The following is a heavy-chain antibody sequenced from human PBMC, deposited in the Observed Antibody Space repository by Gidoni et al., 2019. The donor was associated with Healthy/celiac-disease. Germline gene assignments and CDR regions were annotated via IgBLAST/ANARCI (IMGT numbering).Heavy chain of an antibody. V-gene: IGHV3-30*18. Sequence: QVQLVESGGGVVQPGRSLRLSCDASGLPFRSYGMHWVRQAPGKGLEWVAVISYDGSNKYYADSVKGRFTISRDNSKNTLYLQMNSLRAEDTAVYYCAKEGSGSYLFDYWGQGTLVTVSS. J-gene: IGHJ4*02. CDR1: GLPFRSYG. D-gene: IGHD1-26*01. CDR2: ISYDGSNK. CDR3: AKEGSGSYLFDY.